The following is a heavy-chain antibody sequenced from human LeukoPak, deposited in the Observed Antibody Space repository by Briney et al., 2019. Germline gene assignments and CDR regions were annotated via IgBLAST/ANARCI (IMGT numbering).Heavy chain of an antibody. CDR1: GFTFSSYA. CDR2: ISYDGSNK. J-gene: IGHJ4*02. V-gene: IGHV3-30-3*01. CDR3: ARDRFGGSSTHFDY. D-gene: IGHD1-26*01. Sequence: SLXLSCATSGFTFSSYAMHWVRQAPGKGLEGVAVISYDGSNKYYADSVKGRFTISRDNSKNTLYLQMNSLRAEDTAVYYCARDRFGGSSTHFDYWGQGTLVTVSS.